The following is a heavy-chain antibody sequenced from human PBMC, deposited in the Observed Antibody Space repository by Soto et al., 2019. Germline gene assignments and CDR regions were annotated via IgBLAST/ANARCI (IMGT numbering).Heavy chain of an antibody. CDR3: ARVGLGGSILNHDAFDI. Sequence: QVQLVQSGAEVKKPGSSVKVSCKASGGTFSSYTISWVRQAPGQGLEWMGRIIPILGIANYAQKFQGRVTITADKSPSTAYMELSSLRSEDTAVYYCARVGLGGSILNHDAFDIWGQGTMVTVSS. D-gene: IGHD2-21*01. J-gene: IGHJ3*02. CDR2: IIPILGIA. V-gene: IGHV1-69*02. CDR1: GGTFSSYT.